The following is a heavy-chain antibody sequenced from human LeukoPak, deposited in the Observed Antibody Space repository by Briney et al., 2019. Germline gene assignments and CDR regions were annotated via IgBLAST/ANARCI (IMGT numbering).Heavy chain of an antibody. V-gene: IGHV4-30-2*01. Sequence: SETLSLTCTVSGGSISSGGYYWSWIRQPPGKGLEWIGYIYHSGSTYYNPSLKSRVTISVDRSKNQFSLKLSSVTAADTAVYYCARAGYDSSGYYYDAGVDYWGQGTLVTVSS. D-gene: IGHD3-22*01. J-gene: IGHJ4*02. CDR1: GGSISSGGYY. CDR2: IYHSGST. CDR3: ARAGYDSSGYYYDAGVDY.